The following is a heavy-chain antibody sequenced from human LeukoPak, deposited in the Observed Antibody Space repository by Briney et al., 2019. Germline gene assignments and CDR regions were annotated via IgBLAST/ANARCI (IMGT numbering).Heavy chain of an antibody. CDR1: GYTFISYY. CDR2: INPTSGDT. J-gene: IGHJ3*02. V-gene: IGHV1-46*01. Sequence: ASVKVSCKASGYTFISYYVHWVRQAPGQGLQWMGIINPTSGDTNYAQKFQGRVTMTRDMSTSTVYMELSSLRSEDTAVYYCARYGFSSVWQGGWHAFDIWGHGAMVIVSS. D-gene: IGHD6-25*01. CDR3: ARYGFSSVWQGGWHAFDI.